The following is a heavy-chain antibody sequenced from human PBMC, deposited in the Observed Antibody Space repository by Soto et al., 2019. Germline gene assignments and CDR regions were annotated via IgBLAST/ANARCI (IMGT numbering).Heavy chain of an antibody. CDR2: IYYSGDT. CDR1: GGSIRSSNYY. Sequence: SETLSLTCTVSGGSIRSSNYYWAWVRQPPGKGLEWNANIYYSGDTYFHPSLRSRLTVSVDTSKNQFSLKLSSLTAADTAMYYCASLQVPGNFDYWGQGTLVTVSS. CDR3: ASLQVPGNFDY. J-gene: IGHJ4*02. V-gene: IGHV4-39*01. D-gene: IGHD6-13*01.